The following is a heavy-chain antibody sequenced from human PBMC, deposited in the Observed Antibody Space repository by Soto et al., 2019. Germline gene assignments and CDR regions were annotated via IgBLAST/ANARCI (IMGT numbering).Heavy chain of an antibody. Sequence: GGSLRLSCAASGFTFSSYGMHWVRQAPGKGLEWVAVIWYDGSNKYYADSVKGRFTISRDNSKNTLYLQMNSLRAEDTAVYYCATVPFWSGYYRDAFDIWGQGTMVTVSS. CDR2: IWYDGSNK. CDR1: GFTFSSYG. CDR3: ATVPFWSGYYRDAFDI. J-gene: IGHJ3*02. D-gene: IGHD3-3*01. V-gene: IGHV3-33*01.